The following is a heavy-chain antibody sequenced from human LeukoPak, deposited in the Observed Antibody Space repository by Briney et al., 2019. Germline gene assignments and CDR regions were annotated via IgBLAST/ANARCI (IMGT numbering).Heavy chain of an antibody. D-gene: IGHD3-10*01. CDR2: IKQDGSEK. CDR3: ARDRTRTMVRGGIMGY. CDR1: GFTFSSYW. Sequence: GGSLRLSCAASGFTFSSYWMSWVRQAPGKGLEWVANIKQDGSEKYYVDSVKGRFTISRDNAKNSLYLQMNSLRAEDTAVYYCARDRTRTMVRGGIMGYWGQGTLVTVSS. V-gene: IGHV3-7*03. J-gene: IGHJ4*02.